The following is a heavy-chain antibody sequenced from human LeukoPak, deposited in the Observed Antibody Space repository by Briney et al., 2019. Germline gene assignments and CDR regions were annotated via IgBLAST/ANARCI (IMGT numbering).Heavy chain of an antibody. J-gene: IGHJ4*02. D-gene: IGHD3-16*01. V-gene: IGHV3-74*01. Sequence: GGSLRLSCAASGFTFSSYWMHWVRQAPGKGLVWVSRINSDGSSTSYADSVKVRFTISRDNAKNTLYLQMNSLRAEDTAVYYCASGAGMITFGGVFDYWGQGTLVTVSS. CDR1: GFTFSSYW. CDR3: ASGAGMITFGGVFDY. CDR2: INSDGSST.